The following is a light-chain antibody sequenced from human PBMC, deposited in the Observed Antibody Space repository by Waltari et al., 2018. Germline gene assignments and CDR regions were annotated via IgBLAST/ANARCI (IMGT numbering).Light chain of an antibody. Sequence: EIVLTQYPGTLSLSPGERATLSCRDSQSVSSSYLAWYQQKPGQAPRLLIHGASSRATGIPDRFSGSRSGTDFTLTISRLEPEAFAVYYCQQYGSSPPTFGQGTKVEIK. J-gene: IGKJ1*01. CDR3: QQYGSSPPT. CDR1: QSVSSSY. CDR2: GAS. V-gene: IGKV3-20*01.